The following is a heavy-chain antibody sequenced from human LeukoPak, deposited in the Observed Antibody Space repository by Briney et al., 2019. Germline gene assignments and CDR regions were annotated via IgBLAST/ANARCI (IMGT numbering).Heavy chain of an antibody. Sequence: ASVKVSCKVSGYTLTELSMHWVRQAPGKGLEWMGGFDPEDGETSYAQKFQGRVTMTRDTSTSTVYMELSSLRSEDTAVYYCATEATIFGWYWGQGTLVTVSS. D-gene: IGHD3-3*01. J-gene: IGHJ4*02. CDR1: GYTLTELS. CDR2: FDPEDGET. V-gene: IGHV1-24*01. CDR3: ATEATIFGWY.